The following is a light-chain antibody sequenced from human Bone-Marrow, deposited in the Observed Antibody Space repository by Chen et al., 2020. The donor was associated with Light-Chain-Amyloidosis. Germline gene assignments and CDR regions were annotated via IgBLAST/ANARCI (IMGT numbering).Light chain of an antibody. CDR2: EVS. CDR1: SSDVGRYKY. V-gene: IGLV2-14*01. J-gene: IGLJ2*01. Sequence: QSALTQPASVSGSPGQSITISCTGTSSDVGRYKYVSWYQQFPGKAPKLMIYEVSNRHSGVSNRFSGSKSGNTASLTISGLQADDEADYYGSSVTGGGTVFGGGTKVTVL. CDR3: SSVTGGGTV.